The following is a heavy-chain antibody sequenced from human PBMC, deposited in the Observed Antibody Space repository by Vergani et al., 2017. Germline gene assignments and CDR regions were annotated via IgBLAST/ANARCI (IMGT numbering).Heavy chain of an antibody. CDR2: INWNSDSI. V-gene: IGHV3-9*01. D-gene: IGHD2-21*01. CDR3: AKDRLRVSGVVVIAPRFYFDY. Sequence: EVQLVESGGGLVQPGRSLRLSCAASGFTFDDYAMHWVRQAPGKGLEWVSGINWNSDSIAYADSVKGRFTISRDNAKNSLYLQMNSLRAEDTALYYCAKDRLRVSGVVVIAPRFYFDYWGQGTLVTVSS. J-gene: IGHJ4*02. CDR1: GFTFDDYA.